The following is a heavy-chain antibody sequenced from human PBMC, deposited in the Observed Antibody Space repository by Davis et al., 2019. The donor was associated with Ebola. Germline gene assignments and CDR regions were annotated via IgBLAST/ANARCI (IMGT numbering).Heavy chain of an antibody. CDR2: IIPILGIA. V-gene: IGHV1-69*04. Sequence: SVKVSCKASGGTFSSYAISWVRQAPGQGLEWMGRIIPILGIANYAQKFQGRVTITADKSTSTAYMELSSLRSEDTAVYYCARDPGYSYGSSHNWFDPWGQGTLVTVSS. CDR1: GGTFSSYA. D-gene: IGHD5-18*01. J-gene: IGHJ5*02. CDR3: ARDPGYSYGSSHNWFDP.